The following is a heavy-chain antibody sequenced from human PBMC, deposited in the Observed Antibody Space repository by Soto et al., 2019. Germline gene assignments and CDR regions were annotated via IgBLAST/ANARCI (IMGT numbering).Heavy chain of an antibody. J-gene: IGHJ4*02. D-gene: IGHD3-10*01. V-gene: IGHV3-30*18. CDR2: ISYDGSNK. CDR3: PKVKTGPPYYYGSGAFNY. Sequence: QVQLVESGGGVVQPGRSLRLSCAASGFTFSSYGMHWVRQAPGKGLEWVAVISYDGSNKYYADSVKGRFTISRDNSKNTLNRQRNSRRAEETAVYYCPKVKTGPPYYYGSGAFNYGGQGTLVTSSP. CDR1: GFTFSSYG.